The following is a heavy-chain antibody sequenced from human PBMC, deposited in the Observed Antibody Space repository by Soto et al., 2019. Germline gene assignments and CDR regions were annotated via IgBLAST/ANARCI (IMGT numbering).Heavy chain of an antibody. V-gene: IGHV1-46*03. D-gene: IGHD2-15*01. CDR3: ARDGCSGGSCSGWNPIDY. J-gene: IGHJ4*02. CDR2: INPSGGST. CDR1: GYTFTSYY. Sequence: VASVKVSCKASGYTFTSYYMHWVRQAPGQGLEWMGIINPSGGSTSYAQKFQGRVTMTRDTSTSTVYMELSSPRSEDTAVYYCARDGCSGGSCSGWNPIDYWGQGALVTVSS.